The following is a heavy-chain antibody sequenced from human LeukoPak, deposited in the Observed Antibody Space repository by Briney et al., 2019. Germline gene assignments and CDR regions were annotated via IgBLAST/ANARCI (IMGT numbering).Heavy chain of an antibody. Sequence: AGGSLRLSCAASGFTFSSYAMHWVRQAPGKGLEWVAVISYDGSNKYYADSVKGRFTISRDNSKNTLYLQMNSLRAEDTAVYYCARDQRRTYYYDSSGYGHFDYWGQGTLVTVSS. CDR2: ISYDGSNK. V-gene: IGHV3-30-3*01. J-gene: IGHJ4*02. CDR1: GFTFSSYA. D-gene: IGHD3-22*01. CDR3: ARDQRRTYYYDSSGYGHFDY.